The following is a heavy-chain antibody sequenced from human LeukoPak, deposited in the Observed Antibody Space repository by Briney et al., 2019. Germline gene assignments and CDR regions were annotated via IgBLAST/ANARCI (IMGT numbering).Heavy chain of an antibody. CDR2: INPSGGST. CDR1: GYTFTSYY. J-gene: IGHJ5*02. V-gene: IGHV1-46*01. D-gene: IGHD3-3*01. Sequence: GASVKVSCKASGYTFTSYYMHWVRQAPGQGLEWMGIINPSGGSTSYAEKFQGRVTMTRDMSTSTVYMELSSLRSEDTAVYYCARSASRITIFGVVGIPHNWFDPWGQGTLVTVSS. CDR3: ARSASRITIFGVVGIPHNWFDP.